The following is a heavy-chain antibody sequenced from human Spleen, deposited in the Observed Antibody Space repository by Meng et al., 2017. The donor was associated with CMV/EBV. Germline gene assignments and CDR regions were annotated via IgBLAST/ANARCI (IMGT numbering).Heavy chain of an antibody. Sequence: GSLRLSCTVSGGSISSSSYYWGWIRQPPGKGLEWIGEINHSGSTNYNPSLKSRVTISVDTSKNQFSLKLSSVTAADTAVYYCARGPTLTIFGVVIARKHYGMDVWGQGTTVTVSS. D-gene: IGHD3-3*01. CDR2: INHSGST. CDR1: GGSISSSSYY. CDR3: ARGPTLTIFGVVIARKHYGMDV. J-gene: IGHJ6*02. V-gene: IGHV4-39*07.